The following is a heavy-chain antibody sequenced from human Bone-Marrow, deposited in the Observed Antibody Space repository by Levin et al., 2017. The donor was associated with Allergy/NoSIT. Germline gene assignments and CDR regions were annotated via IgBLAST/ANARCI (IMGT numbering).Heavy chain of an antibody. CDR1: GFNLSDSY. J-gene: IGHJ4*02. CDR2: ISITGNTT. Sequence: GGSLRLSCVASGFNLSDSYMSWIRQAPGKGLEWLTYISITGNTTYYADSVKGRFTISRDNARNSLFLQMNGLTADDSAMYYCARIKSFDVWGQGILVTVSS. V-gene: IGHV3-11*01. CDR3: ARIKSFDV.